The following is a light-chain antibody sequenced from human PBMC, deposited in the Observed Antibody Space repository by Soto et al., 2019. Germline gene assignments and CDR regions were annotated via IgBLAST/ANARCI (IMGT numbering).Light chain of an antibody. Sequence: DIQMTQSPSSLSASVGDRVTITCRASQTISTYLNWYQQKPGKAPRLLIYDASSLLSGVPSRFSGSGSGTDFTLTIASLQTEDFSTYYCQPSDSTPYTFGQGTKVEI. CDR3: QPSDSTPYT. J-gene: IGKJ2*01. CDR2: DAS. CDR1: QTISTY. V-gene: IGKV1-39*01.